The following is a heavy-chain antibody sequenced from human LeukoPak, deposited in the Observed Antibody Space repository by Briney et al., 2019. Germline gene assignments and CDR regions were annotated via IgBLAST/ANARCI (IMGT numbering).Heavy chain of an antibody. CDR2: IYYSGST. J-gene: IGHJ4*02. D-gene: IGHD4-17*01. V-gene: IGHV4-59*01. CDR1: GGSISSDY. CDR3: ARGTVTHYFDY. Sequence: PSETLSLTCTVSGGSISSDYWSWIRQPPGKGLEWIGYIYYSGSTNYNPSLKSRVTISVDTSKNQFSLKLSSVTAADTAVYYCARGTVTHYFDYWGQGTLVTVSS.